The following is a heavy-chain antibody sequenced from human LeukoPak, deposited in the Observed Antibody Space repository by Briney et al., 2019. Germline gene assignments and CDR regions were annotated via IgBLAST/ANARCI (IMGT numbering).Heavy chain of an antibody. CDR2: INPNSGGT. D-gene: IGHD2-15*01. J-gene: IGHJ3*02. Sequence: ASVKVSCKASGYTFTGYYMHWVRQAPGQGLEWMGWINPNSGGTNYAQKFQGWVTMTRDTSISTAYMELSSLRSEDTAVCYCARGKVEGAFDIWGQGTMVTVSS. V-gene: IGHV1-2*04. CDR3: ARGKVEGAFDI. CDR1: GYTFTGYY.